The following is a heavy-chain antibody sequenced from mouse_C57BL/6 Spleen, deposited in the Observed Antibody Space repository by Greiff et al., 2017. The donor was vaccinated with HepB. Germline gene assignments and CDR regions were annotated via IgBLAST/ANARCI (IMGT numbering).Heavy chain of an antibody. V-gene: IGHV5-6*01. Sequence: EVKLVESGGDLVKPGGSLKLSCAASGFTFSSYGMSWVRQTPDKRLEWVATISSGGSYTYYQDSVKGRFTISRDNAKNTRYLQMSSLKSEDTAMYYCARQRIYYGNPSYFDYWGQGTTLTVSS. D-gene: IGHD2-1*01. CDR3: ARQRIYYGNPSYFDY. J-gene: IGHJ2*01. CDR1: GFTFSSYG. CDR2: ISSGGSYT.